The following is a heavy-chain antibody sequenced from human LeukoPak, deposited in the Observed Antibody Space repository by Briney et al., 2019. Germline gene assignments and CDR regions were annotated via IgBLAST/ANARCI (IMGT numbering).Heavy chain of an antibody. V-gene: IGHV3-11*01. J-gene: IGHJ6*03. CDR2: ISSRSYII. CDR3: ARARDGYNLGGYYMDV. D-gene: IGHD5-24*01. CDR1: GFTFSDYY. Sequence: GGSLRLSCAASGFTFSDYYIMWIRQAPGKGLEWVSYISSRSYIIKYADSVKGRFSISRDNAKNSLFLQMNSLRDEDTAVYYCARARDGYNLGGYYMDVWGKGTTVIVSS.